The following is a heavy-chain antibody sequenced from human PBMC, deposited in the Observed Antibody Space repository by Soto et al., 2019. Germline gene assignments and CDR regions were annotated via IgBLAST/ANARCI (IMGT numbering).Heavy chain of an antibody. D-gene: IGHD6-19*01. Sequence: GGSLRLSCAASGFTFDDYAMHWVRQAPGKGLEWVSGISWNSGSIGYADSVKGRFTISRDNAKNSLYLQMNSLRAEDTALYYCAKDMGIAVAGTVYWGQGTLVTVSS. CDR1: GFTFDDYA. J-gene: IGHJ4*02. V-gene: IGHV3-9*01. CDR3: AKDMGIAVAGTVY. CDR2: ISWNSGSI.